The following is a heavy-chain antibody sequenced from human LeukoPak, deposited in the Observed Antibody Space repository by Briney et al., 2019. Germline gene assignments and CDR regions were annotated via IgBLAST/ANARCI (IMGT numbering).Heavy chain of an antibody. V-gene: IGHV3-20*04. Sequence: PGGSLRLSCAASGFTFDDYGMSWVRQAPGKGLEWVSGINWSGGSTGYADSVKGRFTISRDNAKNSLYLQMNSLRAEDTALYYCAKDGRGSSWNYYYYYMDVWGKGTTVTVSS. D-gene: IGHD6-13*01. J-gene: IGHJ6*03. CDR3: AKDGRGSSWNYYYYYMDV. CDR1: GFTFDDYG. CDR2: INWSGGST.